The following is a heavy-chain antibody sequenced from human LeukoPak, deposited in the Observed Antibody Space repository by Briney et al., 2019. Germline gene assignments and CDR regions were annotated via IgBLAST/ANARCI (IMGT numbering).Heavy chain of an antibody. D-gene: IGHD3-22*01. J-gene: IGHJ3*02. CDR3: AKDVANYYDSNGYPNAFDI. CDR1: GFTFDDYA. Sequence: GRSLRLSCAASGFTFDDYAMHWVRQAPGKGLEGVSGISWNSGSIGYADSVKGRFTISRDNAKNSLYLQMNSLRAEDTALYYCAKDVANYYDSNGYPNAFDIWGQGTMVTVSS. CDR2: ISWNSGSI. V-gene: IGHV3-9*01.